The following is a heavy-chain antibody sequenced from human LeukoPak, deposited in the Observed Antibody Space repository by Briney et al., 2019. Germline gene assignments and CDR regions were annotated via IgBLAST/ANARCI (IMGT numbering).Heavy chain of an antibody. J-gene: IGHJ3*02. CDR3: ARVYCSGGSCYDASAAFDI. D-gene: IGHD2-15*01. Sequence: GGSLRLSCAASGFTFSSYGMHWVRQAPGKGLEWVAVIWYDGSNKYYADSVKGRFTISRDNSKNTLYLQMNSLRAEDTAVYYCARVYCSGGSCYDASAAFDIWGQGTMVTVSS. CDR2: IWYDGSNK. V-gene: IGHV3-33*01. CDR1: GFTFSSYG.